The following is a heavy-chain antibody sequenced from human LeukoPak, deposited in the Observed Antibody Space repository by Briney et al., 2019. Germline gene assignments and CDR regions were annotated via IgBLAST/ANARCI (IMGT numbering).Heavy chain of an antibody. V-gene: IGHV3-21*01. CDR3: ARVDTVMAYYFDL. Sequence: RPGGSLRLSCAASGFTFSAYTMNWVRQAPGKGLEWVSSTRSSSSYIYYTDSVKGRFTISRDNAKNSLYLQMNSLRVEDTAVYYCARVDTVMAYYFDLWGQGTLVTVSS. D-gene: IGHD5-18*01. CDR2: TRSSSSYI. J-gene: IGHJ4*02. CDR1: GFTFSAYT.